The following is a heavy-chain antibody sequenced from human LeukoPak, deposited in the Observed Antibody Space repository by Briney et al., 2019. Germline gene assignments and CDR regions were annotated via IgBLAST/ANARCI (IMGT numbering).Heavy chain of an antibody. V-gene: IGHV1-18*01. CDR1: GYTFTSYG. CDR3: ARLRQEGYDFWTGYYYYYYMDV. Sequence: ASVKVSCKASGYTFTSYGISWVRQAPAQGLEWMGWISAYNGNTNYAQKLQGRVTMTTDTSTSRAYMELRSLRSDDTAVYYCARLRQEGYDFWTGYYYYYYMDVWGKGTTVTVSS. J-gene: IGHJ6*03. CDR2: ISAYNGNT. D-gene: IGHD3-3*01.